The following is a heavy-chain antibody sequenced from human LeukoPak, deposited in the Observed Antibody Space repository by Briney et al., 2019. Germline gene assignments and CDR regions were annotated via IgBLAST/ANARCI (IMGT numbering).Heavy chain of an antibody. Sequence: GGSLRLSCAASGFSFRSYWMSWVRQAPGKGLEWVANIKEDGSEQYYVDSVKGRFTISRDNAKNSLYLQMNSLRAEDTAVYYCARDILRFGESGSGYWGQGTLVTVSS. V-gene: IGHV3-7*01. J-gene: IGHJ4*02. CDR2: IKEDGSEQ. CDR3: ARDILRFGESGSGY. D-gene: IGHD3-10*01. CDR1: GFSFRSYW.